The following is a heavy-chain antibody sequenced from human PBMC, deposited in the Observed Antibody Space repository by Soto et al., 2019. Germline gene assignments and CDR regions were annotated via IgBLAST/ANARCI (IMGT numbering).Heavy chain of an antibody. CDR3: ARAQGDYYFDY. D-gene: IGHD2-21*02. CDR1: GFTFSSYA. V-gene: IGHV3-30-3*01. CDR2: ISYDGSNK. Sequence: QVQLVESGGGVVQPGRSLRLSCAASGFTFSSYAMHWVRQAPGKGLEWVAVISYDGSNKYYADSVKGRFTISRDNSKNTLYLQMNSMRAEDTAVYYCARAQGDYYFDYWGQGTLGTVSS. J-gene: IGHJ4*02.